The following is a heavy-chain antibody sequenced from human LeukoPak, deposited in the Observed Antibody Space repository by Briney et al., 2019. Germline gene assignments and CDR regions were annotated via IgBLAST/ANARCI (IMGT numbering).Heavy chain of an antibody. Sequence: GASVTVSFKASGYTFTIYGISWVRQAPGQGLEWMGWISGYSGNTKYAQKLQGRVTMTTDTSTTTAYMELRSLRSDDTAVYYCARPVVSGNFDYWGQGTLVTVSS. V-gene: IGHV1-18*01. CDR1: GYTFTIYG. CDR3: ARPVVSGNFDY. CDR2: ISGYSGNT. J-gene: IGHJ4*02. D-gene: IGHD5/OR15-5a*01.